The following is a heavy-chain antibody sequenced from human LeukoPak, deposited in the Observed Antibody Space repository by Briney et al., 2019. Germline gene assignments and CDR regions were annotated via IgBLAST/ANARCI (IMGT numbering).Heavy chain of an antibody. Sequence: SVKVSCKASGGTFSSYAISRVRQAPGQGLEWMGGIIPIFGTANYAQKFQGRVTITADESTSTAYTELSSLRSEDTAVYYCASRRMSDQLSYYYMDVWGKGTTVTVSS. V-gene: IGHV1-69*13. D-gene: IGHD2-2*01. J-gene: IGHJ6*03. CDR1: GGTFSSYA. CDR3: ASRRMSDQLSYYYMDV. CDR2: IIPIFGTA.